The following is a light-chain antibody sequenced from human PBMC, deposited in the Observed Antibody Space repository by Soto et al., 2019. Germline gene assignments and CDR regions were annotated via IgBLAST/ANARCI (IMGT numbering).Light chain of an antibody. CDR2: GAS. Sequence: EIVLTQSPGILSLSPGERATLSCRASQSVSSNHLAWYQQKPGQGPRLLIYGASTRATGIPARFSGSGSGTEFTLTISSLQSEDFAVYYCQQYNNWVTFGGGTKVDIK. V-gene: IGKV3-15*01. J-gene: IGKJ4*01. CDR3: QQYNNWVT. CDR1: QSVSSN.